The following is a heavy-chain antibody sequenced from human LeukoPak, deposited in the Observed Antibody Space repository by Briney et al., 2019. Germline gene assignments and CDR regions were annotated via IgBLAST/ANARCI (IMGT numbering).Heavy chain of an antibody. CDR1: GFTFSSYW. Sequence: GGSLRLSCAASGFTFSSYWMHWVRQAPGKVLVWVSRINSDGSSTSYADSVKGRFTISRDNVKNTLYLQMNSLRAEDTAVYYCARAYYGSGTYYNVKGYYSYMDVWGKGTTVTVSS. CDR2: INSDGSST. D-gene: IGHD3-10*01. CDR3: ARAYYGSGTYYNVKGYYSYMDV. V-gene: IGHV3-74*01. J-gene: IGHJ6*03.